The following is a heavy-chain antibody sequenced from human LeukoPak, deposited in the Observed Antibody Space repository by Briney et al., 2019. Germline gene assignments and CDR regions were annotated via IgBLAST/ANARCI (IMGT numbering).Heavy chain of an antibody. V-gene: IGHV3-43*02. CDR2: ISGDGGST. CDR1: GFTFDDYA. D-gene: IGHD5-12*01. CDR3: AKDILPLSGYDGNFDY. J-gene: IGHJ4*02. Sequence: GGSLRLSCAASGFTFDDYAMRWGRQAPGKGLEWVSLISGDGGSTYYAHSLKRRVTISRDNSKNSQSMQMNSLRTEDTALYYCAKDILPLSGYDGNFDYWGQGTLVTVSS.